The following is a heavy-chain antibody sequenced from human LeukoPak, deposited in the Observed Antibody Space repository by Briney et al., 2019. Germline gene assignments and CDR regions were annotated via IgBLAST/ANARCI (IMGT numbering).Heavy chain of an antibody. CDR2: INAGNGNT. J-gene: IGHJ6*04. CDR1: GYTFTNYA. Sequence: ASVTVSCKASGYTFTNYAMHWVRQAPGRGLQWMGWINAGNGNTIYSEKFQGRVTITRDTSASIAYMELSSLRSEDTAVYYCGKSAPYGSGVSGMDVWGKGTTVTVSS. D-gene: IGHD3-10*01. CDR3: GKSAPYGSGVSGMDV. V-gene: IGHV1-3*01.